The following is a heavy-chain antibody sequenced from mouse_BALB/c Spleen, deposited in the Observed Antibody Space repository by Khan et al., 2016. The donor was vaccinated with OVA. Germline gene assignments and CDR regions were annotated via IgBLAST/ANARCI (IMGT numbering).Heavy chain of an antibody. CDR1: GYSITSGYG. CDR3: ARTAMIKY. V-gene: IGHV3-2*02. D-gene: IGHD2-3*01. J-gene: IGHJ2*01. Sequence: EVKLEESGPGLVKPSQSLSLTCTVTGYSITSGYGWNWIRQFPGNKLEWMGYISYSGSTNYNPSLKSRISITRDTSKNQFFLQLNSVTNEDTATXYCARTAMIKYWGQGTTLTVSS. CDR2: ISYSGST.